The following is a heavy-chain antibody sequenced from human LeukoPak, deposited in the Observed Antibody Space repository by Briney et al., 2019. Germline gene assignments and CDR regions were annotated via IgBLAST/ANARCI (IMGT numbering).Heavy chain of an antibody. V-gene: IGHV1-2*02. J-gene: IGHJ4*02. D-gene: IGHD1-1*01. CDR2: INSNSGGT. CDR1: GYIFTGYY. Sequence: VASVKVSCKASGYIFTGYYMHGVRQAPAQGLEWMGWINSNSGGTNYAQKFRGRVTMTRDTSISTAYMELSRLRSDDTAVYYCARYGRRPNEVDYWGQGTLVTVSS. CDR3: ARYGRRPNEVDY.